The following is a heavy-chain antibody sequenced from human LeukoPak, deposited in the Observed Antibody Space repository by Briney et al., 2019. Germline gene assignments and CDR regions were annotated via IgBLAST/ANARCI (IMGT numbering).Heavy chain of an antibody. CDR1: GGSISSYY. Sequence: SETLSLTCTVSGGSISSYYWSWIRQPPGKGLEWIGYIYYSGSTNYNPSLKSRVTISVDTSKNQFSLKLSSVTAADTAVYYCARDFRATPSYFDLWGRGTLVTVSS. V-gene: IGHV4-59*01. CDR3: ARDFRATPSYFDL. D-gene: IGHD3-10*01. CDR2: IYYSGST. J-gene: IGHJ2*01.